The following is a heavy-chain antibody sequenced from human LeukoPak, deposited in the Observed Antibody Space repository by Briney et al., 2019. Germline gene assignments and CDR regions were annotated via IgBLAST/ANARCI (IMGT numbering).Heavy chain of an antibody. CDR1: GGSISSYY. V-gene: IGHV4-59*08. Sequence: SETLSLTCTVSGGSISSYYWSWIRPPPRKGLEWIGYIHSSGSTNHNPSLKGRVTFSVDTSQNQLSLRLSSVTAADTAVYYCARRGTVNWGRLDYWGQGTLVTVSS. CDR2: IHSSGST. D-gene: IGHD7-27*01. J-gene: IGHJ4*02. CDR3: ARRGTVNWGRLDY.